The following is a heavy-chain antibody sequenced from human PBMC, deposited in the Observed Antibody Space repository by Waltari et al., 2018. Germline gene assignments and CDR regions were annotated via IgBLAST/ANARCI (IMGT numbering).Heavy chain of an antibody. J-gene: IGHJ4*02. CDR1: GYSFTSYW. Sequence: EVQLVQSGAEVKKPGESLKISCKGSGYSFTSYWIGWVRQMPGKGLEWMGIIYPGDSDTRYSPSFQGQVTISADKSISTAYLQWSSLKASDTAMYYCARIKGDTDILTGLIDYWGQGTLVTVSS. V-gene: IGHV5-51*03. CDR3: ARIKGDTDILTGLIDY. CDR2: IYPGDSDT. D-gene: IGHD3-9*01.